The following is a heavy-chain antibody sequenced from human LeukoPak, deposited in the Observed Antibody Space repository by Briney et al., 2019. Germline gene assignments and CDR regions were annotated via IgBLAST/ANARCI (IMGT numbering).Heavy chain of an antibody. J-gene: IGHJ4*02. CDR2: ISWNSVGI. V-gene: IGHV3-9*01. CDR3: ARSCRSGYYSGFDY. D-gene: IGHD3-3*01. Sequence: GGSLRLSCAASGFTFDDYAMHWVRQAPGKGLEWVSGISWNSVGIGYADSVKGRFTISRDNAKNSLYLQMNSLRAEDTALYYCARSCRSGYYSGFDYWGQGTLVTVSS. CDR1: GFTFDDYA.